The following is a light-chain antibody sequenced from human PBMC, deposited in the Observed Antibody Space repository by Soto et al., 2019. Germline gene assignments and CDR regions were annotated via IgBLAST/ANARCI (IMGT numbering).Light chain of an antibody. Sequence: EIVLTQSPGTLSLSPGERATLSCRASQSVSSSYLAWYQQKPGQAPRLLIYGASSRATGIPDRFSGSGSGTGFTLTMSRLEPEDFAVYYCQQYGRTFGQGTKVEIK. V-gene: IGKV3-20*01. J-gene: IGKJ1*01. CDR1: QSVSSSY. CDR3: QQYGRT. CDR2: GAS.